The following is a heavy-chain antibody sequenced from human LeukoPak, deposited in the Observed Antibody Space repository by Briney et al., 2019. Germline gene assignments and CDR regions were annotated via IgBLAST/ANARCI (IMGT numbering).Heavy chain of an antibody. D-gene: IGHD6-6*01. Sequence: SETLSLTCAVSGGSISSNSYYWGWIRQPPGKGLEWIGSIYYSGSTNYNPSLKSRVTISVDTSKNQFSLKLASVTAADTAVYYCARGYTSSSEPFDYWGQGTLVTVSS. J-gene: IGHJ4*02. CDR2: IYYSGST. CDR1: GGSISSNSYY. CDR3: ARGYTSSSEPFDY. V-gene: IGHV4-39*07.